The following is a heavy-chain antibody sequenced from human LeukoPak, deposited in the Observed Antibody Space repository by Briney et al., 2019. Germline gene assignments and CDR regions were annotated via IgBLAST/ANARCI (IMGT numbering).Heavy chain of an antibody. D-gene: IGHD6-19*01. Sequence: ASVKVSCKASGYTFTSYYMHWVRQAPGQGLEWMGIINPSGGSTSYAQKFQGRVTMTRDISTSTVYMELSSLRSEDTAVYYCARGAPEVAVAVPEAFDIWGQGTMVTVSS. J-gene: IGHJ3*02. V-gene: IGHV1-46*01. CDR1: GYTFTSYY. CDR2: INPSGGST. CDR3: ARGAPEVAVAVPEAFDI.